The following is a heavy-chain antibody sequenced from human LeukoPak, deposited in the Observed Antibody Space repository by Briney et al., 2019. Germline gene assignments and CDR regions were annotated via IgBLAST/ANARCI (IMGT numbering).Heavy chain of an antibody. Sequence: SETLSLTCSVSGGSISSYYWSWIRQPPGKGLEWIGYIYYSGSSNYNPSLKSRVTISVDTSKNQFSLKLSSVTAADTAVYYCARHVDTAMVTIDYWGQGTLVTVSS. J-gene: IGHJ4*02. CDR2: IYYSGSS. CDR1: GGSISSYY. D-gene: IGHD5-18*01. V-gene: IGHV4-59*01. CDR3: ARHVDTAMVTIDY.